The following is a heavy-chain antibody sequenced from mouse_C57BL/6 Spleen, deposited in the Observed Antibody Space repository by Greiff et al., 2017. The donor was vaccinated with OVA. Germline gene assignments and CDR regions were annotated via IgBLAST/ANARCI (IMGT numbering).Heavy chain of an antibody. CDR2: ITPNNGGT. Sequence: EVPLQHPGPELVKPGASVKISCKASGYTFTDYSMNWVKQSHGKSLAWIGDITPNNGGTSSNQKFKGKATLTVDKSSSTTYMELRSLTSEDSAVYYCAREDGSSHWYFDVWGTGTTVTVSS. CDR3: AREDGSSHWYFDV. J-gene: IGHJ1*03. D-gene: IGHD1-1*01. CDR1: GYTFTDYS. V-gene: IGHV1-26*01.